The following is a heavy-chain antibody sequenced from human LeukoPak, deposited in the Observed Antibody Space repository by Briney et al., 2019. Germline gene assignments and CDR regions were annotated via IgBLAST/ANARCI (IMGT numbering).Heavy chain of an antibody. J-gene: IGHJ4*02. V-gene: IGHV1-2*02. CDR2: INPNSGGT. Sequence: ASVKVSCKASGYTFTGYYMHWVRQAPGQGLEWMGWINPNSGGTNYAQKFQGRVTMTRDTSISTAYMELSRLRSDDTAVYYCARADIVVVPAAMGGSFDYWGQGTLVTVSS. D-gene: IGHD2-2*01. CDR1: GYTFTGYY. CDR3: ARADIVVVPAAMGGSFDY.